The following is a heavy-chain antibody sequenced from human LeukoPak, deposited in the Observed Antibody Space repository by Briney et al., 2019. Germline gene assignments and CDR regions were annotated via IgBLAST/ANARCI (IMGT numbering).Heavy chain of an antibody. D-gene: IGHD1-26*01. CDR1: GGSFSGYY. CDR3: ARHNGFGGSYS. J-gene: IGHJ4*02. CDR2: INHSGST. Sequence: PSETLSLTCAVYGGSFSGYYWSWIRQPPGKGLEWIGEINHSGSTNYNPSLKGRVTISVDTSKNQFSLKLSSVTAADTAVYYCARHNGFGGSYSWGQGTLVTVSS. V-gene: IGHV4-34*01.